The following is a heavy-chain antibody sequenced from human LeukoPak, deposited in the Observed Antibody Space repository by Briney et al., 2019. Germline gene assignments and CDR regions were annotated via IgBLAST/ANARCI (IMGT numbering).Heavy chain of an antibody. D-gene: IGHD2-2*01. CDR1: GYTFTSYD. V-gene: IGHV1-8*01. Sequence: ASVKVSCKASGYTFTSYDINWVRQATGQGLEWMGWMNPNSGNTGYAQKFQGRVTMTRDTSISTAYMELSSLRSDDTAVYYCARQATMPENWFDPWGQGTLVTVSS. CDR2: MNPNSGNT. CDR3: ARQATMPENWFDP. J-gene: IGHJ5*02.